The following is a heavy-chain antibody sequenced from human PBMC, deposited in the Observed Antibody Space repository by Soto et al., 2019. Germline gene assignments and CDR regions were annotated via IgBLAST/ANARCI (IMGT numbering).Heavy chain of an antibody. CDR3: TGDGRGLGRLSLFEY. CDR2: IYSGETT. V-gene: IGHV3-53*01. J-gene: IGHJ4*02. D-gene: IGHD2-21*02. CDR1: GFNVNSDY. Sequence: PGGSLRLSCAASGFNVNSDYMNWVRQTPGKGLEWVASIYSGETTYYADSVRGRFTISSDKSKNTPYFQLSSLRIEDTAVYYCTGDGRGLGRLSLFEYWGQGVLVTVSS.